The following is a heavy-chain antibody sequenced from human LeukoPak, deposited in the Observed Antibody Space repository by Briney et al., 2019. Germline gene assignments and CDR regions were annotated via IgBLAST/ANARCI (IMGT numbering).Heavy chain of an antibody. V-gene: IGHV3-53*01. J-gene: IGHJ4*02. CDR1: GFTVGSNY. D-gene: IGHD3-22*01. Sequence: PGGSLRLSCAASGFTVGSNYMSWVRQAPGKGLEWVSVIYSGGSTYYADSVKGRFTISRDNAKNSLYLQMNSLRAEDTAVYYCARGVNYYDSSGYHLYWGQGTLVTVSS. CDR3: ARGVNYYDSSGYHLY. CDR2: IYSGGST.